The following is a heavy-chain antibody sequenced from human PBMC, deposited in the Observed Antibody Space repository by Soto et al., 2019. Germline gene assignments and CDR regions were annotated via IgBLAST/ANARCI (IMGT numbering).Heavy chain of an antibody. CDR3: ARGVTLVRGVIHTPYFDY. D-gene: IGHD3-10*01. J-gene: IGHJ4*02. CDR2: IYYSGST. V-gene: IGHV4-31*03. Sequence: SETLSLTSTVSGGSISSGCYYWSWIRQHPGKGLEWIGYIYYSGSTYYNPSLKSRVTISVDTSKNQFSLKLSSVTAADTAVYYCARGVTLVRGVIHTPYFDYWGQGALVTSPQ. CDR1: GGSISSGCYY.